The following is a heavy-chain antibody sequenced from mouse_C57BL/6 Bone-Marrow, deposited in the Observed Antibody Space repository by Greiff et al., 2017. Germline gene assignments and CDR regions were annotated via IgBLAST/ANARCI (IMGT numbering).Heavy chain of an antibody. CDR3: ARHVSNCYYAMDY. CDR2: IWSDGST. CDR1: GFSLTSYG. D-gene: IGHD2-5*01. V-gene: IGHV2-6-1*01. Sequence: VQLQQSGPGLVAPSQSLSITCTVSGFSLTSYGVHWVRQPPGTGLEWLVVIWSDGSTTYNSALKSRLSISKDNSKSQVVLKMNSLQTDDTAMYYCARHVSNCYYAMDYWGQGTSVTVSS. J-gene: IGHJ4*01.